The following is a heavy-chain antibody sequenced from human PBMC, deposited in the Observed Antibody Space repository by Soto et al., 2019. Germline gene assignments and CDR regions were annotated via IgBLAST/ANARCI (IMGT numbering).Heavy chain of an antibody. D-gene: IGHD3-10*01. Sequence: QVQLQQWGAGLLKPSETLSLTCAVYGGSFSGYQWSWIRQTPGKGFEWIGEINDSGNINYNPSLKSRVTILVDTAKKQISLKLSSVTAADTAVYYCARGLIVWFGELSRRGGYYYYMDVWGKGTTVTVSS. CDR2: INDSGNI. V-gene: IGHV4-34*01. CDR3: ARGLIVWFGELSRRGGYYYYMDV. J-gene: IGHJ6*03. CDR1: GGSFSGYQ.